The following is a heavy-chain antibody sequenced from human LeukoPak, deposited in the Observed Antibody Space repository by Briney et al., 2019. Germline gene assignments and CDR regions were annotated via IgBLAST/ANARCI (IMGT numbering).Heavy chain of an antibody. J-gene: IGHJ4*02. V-gene: IGHV4-4*02. D-gene: IGHD1-26*01. CDR3: TRESGAFSPFGF. CDR1: GGSITTTNW. Sequence: PSGTLSLTCAVSGGSITTTNWWSWVRQPPGKGLEWIGEVHLSGATNYNPSLESRVSMSIDKSKNHLSLEVTSVTAADTAIYYCTRESGAFSPFGFWGQGTLLTVSS. CDR2: VHLSGAT.